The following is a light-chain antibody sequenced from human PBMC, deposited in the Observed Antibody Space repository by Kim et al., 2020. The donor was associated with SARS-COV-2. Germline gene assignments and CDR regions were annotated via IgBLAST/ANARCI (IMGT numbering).Light chain of an antibody. CDR3: SSYTSSSTRV. CDR1: SSDVGGSNY. Sequence: QSALTQPASASGSPGQSITISCTGTSSDVGGSNYVSWYQQHPGKAPKLMIYDVSNRPSGVSNRFSGSKSGNTASLTISGLQAEDEADYYCSSYTSSSTRVFGAGTKVTVL. CDR2: DVS. J-gene: IGLJ1*01. V-gene: IGLV2-14*03.